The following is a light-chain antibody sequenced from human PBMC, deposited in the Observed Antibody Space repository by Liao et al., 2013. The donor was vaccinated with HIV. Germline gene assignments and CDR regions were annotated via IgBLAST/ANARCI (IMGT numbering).Light chain of an antibody. J-gene: IGLJ2*01. V-gene: IGLV3-21*01. CDR3: QAWDSSTVV. CDR2: YDS. Sequence: SYELTQPPSVSVAPGETARITCGGDNIVTKSVHWYQQKPGQAPVLVIYYDSDRPSGIPERFSGSNSGNTATLTISGTQAMDEADYYCQAWDSSTVVFGGGTKLTVL. CDR1: NIVTKS.